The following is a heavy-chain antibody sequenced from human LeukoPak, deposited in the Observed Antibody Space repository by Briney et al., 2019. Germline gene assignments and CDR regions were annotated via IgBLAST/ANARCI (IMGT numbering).Heavy chain of an antibody. D-gene: IGHD3-22*01. V-gene: IGHV3-30*18. CDR1: GFTFSNYG. Sequence: GGSLRLSCAASGFTFSNYGIHWVRQAPGKGLEWVAVISYDGSNKYHADSVKGRFTISRDNSKNTLYLQMNSLRAEDTAVYYCAKDLRGYYYDSPAAFDIWGQGTMVTVSS. CDR2: ISYDGSNK. CDR3: AKDLRGYYYDSPAAFDI. J-gene: IGHJ3*02.